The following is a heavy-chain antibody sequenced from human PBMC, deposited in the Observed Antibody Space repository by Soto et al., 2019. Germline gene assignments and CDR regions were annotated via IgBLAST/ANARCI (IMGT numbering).Heavy chain of an antibody. V-gene: IGHV4-59*08. CDR3: GRLEGLATISYYFDY. Sequence: KPSETLSLTCTVSGGSISSYYWSWIRQHPRKGLEWIGCIYYSGSTTYNPSLKSRVTISVDKSKNQFSLKLMSLSAADTAVYYCGRLEGLATISYYFDYWGQGALVTVSS. D-gene: IGHD3-9*01. CDR1: GGSISSYY. J-gene: IGHJ4*02. CDR2: IYYSGST.